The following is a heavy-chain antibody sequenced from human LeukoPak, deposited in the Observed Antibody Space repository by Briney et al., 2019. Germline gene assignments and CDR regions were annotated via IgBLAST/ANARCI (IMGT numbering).Heavy chain of an antibody. Sequence: SEALSLTCTVSGGSISSSTYHWGWIRQPPGKGLEWIGSIYYSGNTYYNPSLKSRVTISVDTSKNQFSVKLSSVTAADTAVYYCARHSSPHAGSSSWYDFWGQGTLVTVSS. J-gene: IGHJ5*01. V-gene: IGHV4-39*01. CDR1: GGSISSSTYH. CDR2: IYYSGNT. CDR3: ARHSSPHAGSSSWYDF. D-gene: IGHD2-15*01.